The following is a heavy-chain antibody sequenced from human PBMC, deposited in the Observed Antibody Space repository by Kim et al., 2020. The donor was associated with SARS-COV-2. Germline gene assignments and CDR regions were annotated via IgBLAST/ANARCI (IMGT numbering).Heavy chain of an antibody. CDR3: ARHPTQAVPAADY. CDR2: IYYSGST. Sequence: SETLSLTCTVSGGSISSSSYYWGWIRQPPGKGLEWIGSIYYSGSTYYNPSLKSRVTISVDTSKNQFSLKLSSVTAADTAVYYCARHPTQAVPAADYWGQGTLVTVSS. V-gene: IGHV4-39*01. D-gene: IGHD2-2*01. J-gene: IGHJ4*02. CDR1: GGSISSSSYY.